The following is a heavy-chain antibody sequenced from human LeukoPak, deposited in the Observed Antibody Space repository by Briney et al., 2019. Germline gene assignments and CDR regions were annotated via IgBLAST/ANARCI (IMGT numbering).Heavy chain of an antibody. D-gene: IGHD6-19*01. CDR1: GFSLSTSGVG. CDR3: AHSPRPGIAVAGFDY. Sequence: SGPTLVKPTQTLTLTCTFSGFSLSTSGVGVGWIRQPPGKALEWPALIYWNDDKRYSPSLKSRLTITKDTSKNQVVLTMTNMDPVDTATYYCAHSPRPGIAVAGFDYWGQGTLVTVSS. J-gene: IGHJ4*02. CDR2: IYWNDDK. V-gene: IGHV2-5*01.